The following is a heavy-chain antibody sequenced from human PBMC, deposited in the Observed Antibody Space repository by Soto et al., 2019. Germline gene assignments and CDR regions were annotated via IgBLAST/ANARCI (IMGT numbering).Heavy chain of an antibody. D-gene: IGHD1-26*01. CDR1: GFSFSSYG. J-gene: IGHJ6*02. Sequence: QSGGSLRLSCAASGFSFSSYGMHWVRQAPGKGLEWVSLISYDGSQKFSADSVQGRFTISRDNSQNTLYLQMNSLRREDTAIYYCAKDLVGGVRYYYGMDVWGQGTTVTVSS. V-gene: IGHV3-30*18. CDR2: ISYDGSQK. CDR3: AKDLVGGVRYYYGMDV.